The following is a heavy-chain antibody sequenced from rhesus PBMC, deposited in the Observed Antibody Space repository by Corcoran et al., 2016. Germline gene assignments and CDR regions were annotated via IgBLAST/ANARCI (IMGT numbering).Heavy chain of an antibody. CDR3: ARRLAAGTLYYFDY. CDR2: SYWNDDK. Sequence: QVTLKESGPALVTPTQTLPLTCTFSGFSLSTRGMGVGCLRQPSRTTLEWLAHSYWNDDKYFSTSLKSRLTISKDTSKNQVVLTMTNMDPVDTATYYGARRLAAGTLYYFDYWGQGVLVTVSS. D-gene: IGHD6-31*01. J-gene: IGHJ4*01. V-gene: IGHV2-1*01. CDR1: GFSLSTRGMG.